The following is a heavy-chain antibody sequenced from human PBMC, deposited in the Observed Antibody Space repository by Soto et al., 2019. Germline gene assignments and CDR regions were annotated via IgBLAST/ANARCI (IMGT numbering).Heavy chain of an antibody. Sequence: SETLSLTCAVYGGSFSGYYWSWIRQPPGKGLEWIGEINHSGSTNYNPSLKSRVTISVDTSKNQFSLKLSSVTAADTAVYYCAWTHGSGRLYYYYYYMDVWGKGTTVTVSS. J-gene: IGHJ6*03. V-gene: IGHV4-34*01. D-gene: IGHD3-10*01. CDR3: AWTHGSGRLYYYYYYMDV. CDR2: INHSGST. CDR1: GGSFSGYY.